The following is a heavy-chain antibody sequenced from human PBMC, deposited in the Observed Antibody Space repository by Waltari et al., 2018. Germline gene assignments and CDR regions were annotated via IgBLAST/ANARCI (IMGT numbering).Heavy chain of an antibody. J-gene: IGHJ4*02. D-gene: IGHD3-10*01. CDR3: ARGPENYYGSGSYSIFDY. V-gene: IGHV4-30-4*08. Sequence: QVQLQESGPGLVKPSQTLYLTCTVSGGSISRGDYSWSWILPPPGQGLEWIGYIYYSGSTYYNPSLKSRVTISVDTSKNQFSLKLSSVTAADTAVYYCARGPENYYGSGSYSIFDYWGQGTLVTVSS. CDR2: IYYSGST. CDR1: GGSISRGDYS.